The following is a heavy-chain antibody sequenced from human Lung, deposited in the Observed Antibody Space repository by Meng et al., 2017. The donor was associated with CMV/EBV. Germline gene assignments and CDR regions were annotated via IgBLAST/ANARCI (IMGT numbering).Heavy chain of an antibody. CDR1: GGSISSYY. J-gene: IGHJ5*02. CDR2: IYYSGST. V-gene: IGHV4-59*01. CDR3: AREVKGSYDFWSGYNWFDP. D-gene: IGHD3-3*01. Sequence: LSCTVSGGSISSYYWSWIRQPPGKGLEWIGYIYYSGSTNYNPSLKSRVTISVDTSKNQFSLKLSSVTAADTAVYYCAREVKGSYDFWSGYNWFDPWXQGTXVTVSS.